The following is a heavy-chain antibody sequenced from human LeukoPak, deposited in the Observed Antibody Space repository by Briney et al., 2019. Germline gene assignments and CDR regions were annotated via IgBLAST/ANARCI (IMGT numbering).Heavy chain of an antibody. CDR3: ARVTSRHWYDGFYYGLDV. D-gene: IGHD1-1*01. J-gene: IGHJ6*02. Sequence: ASVKVSCKASGYTFTDYYIQWVRQAPGQGYEWMGWINPNSGGTNYGQKFQGRVTMTRDTSFNTAYMELSRLRSDDTAVYYCARVTSRHWYDGFYYGLDVWGQGTTVTVSS. CDR1: GYTFTDYY. CDR2: INPNSGGT. V-gene: IGHV1-2*02.